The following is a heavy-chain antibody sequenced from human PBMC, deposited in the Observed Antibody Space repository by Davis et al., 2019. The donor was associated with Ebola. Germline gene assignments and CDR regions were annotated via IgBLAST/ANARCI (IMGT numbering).Heavy chain of an antibody. J-gene: IGHJ4*02. CDR1: GFTVSSTY. V-gene: IGHV3-7*01. D-gene: IGHD3-16*01. Sequence: LSLTCAASGFTVSSTYMSWVRQAPGKGLEWVANIKQDGSEKYYVDSVKGRFTISRDNAKNSLYLQMNSLRAEDTAVYYCARGIMKYYFEYWGQGSLVTVSP. CDR2: IKQDGSEK. CDR3: ARGIMKYYFEY.